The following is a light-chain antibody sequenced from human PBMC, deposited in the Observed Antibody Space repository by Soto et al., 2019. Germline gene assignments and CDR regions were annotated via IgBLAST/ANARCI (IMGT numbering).Light chain of an antibody. CDR1: SSDIGGYNY. CDR3: SSYTITSTPYV. Sequence: QSVLTQPASVSGSPGQSITISCTGTSSDIGGYNYVSWYQQHPGKAPKLMIYGVTNRPSGVSNRFSGSKSGNTASLTISGLQAEDEADYYCSSYTITSTPYVFGPGTKVTVL. CDR2: GVT. J-gene: IGLJ1*01. V-gene: IGLV2-14*01.